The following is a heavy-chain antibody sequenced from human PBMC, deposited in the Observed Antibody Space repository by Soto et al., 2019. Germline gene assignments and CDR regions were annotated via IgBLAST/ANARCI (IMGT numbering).Heavy chain of an antibody. CDR3: AREGSSMIVVNNWFAT. CDR2: ISYDGTKE. Sequence: QVHLVESGGGVVQVGKSLRLSCAASIFTFSDYGMDWVSQAPGKGLEWVAFISYDGTKELYADSVKGRFAISRDNSQNTLYLQMNSLRTEDTAVYYCAREGSSMIVVNNWFATWGQGTLVTVSS. J-gene: IGHJ5*02. V-gene: IGHV3-30*03. CDR1: IFTFSDYG. D-gene: IGHD3-22*01.